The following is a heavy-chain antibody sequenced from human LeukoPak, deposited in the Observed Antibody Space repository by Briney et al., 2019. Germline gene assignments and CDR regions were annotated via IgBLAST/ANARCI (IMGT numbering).Heavy chain of an antibody. Sequence: GGSLRLSCAASGFTFSNYAMSWVRQAPGKGLEWVSGISGSGGSYADSVKGRFTISRDNSKNTLYLQMSSLRAEDTAVYYCAKNYYDRSGYYSWYFDHWGQGTLVTVSS. CDR1: GFTFSNYA. V-gene: IGHV3-23*01. D-gene: IGHD3-22*01. CDR3: AKNYYDRSGYYSWYFDH. J-gene: IGHJ4*02. CDR2: ISGSGGS.